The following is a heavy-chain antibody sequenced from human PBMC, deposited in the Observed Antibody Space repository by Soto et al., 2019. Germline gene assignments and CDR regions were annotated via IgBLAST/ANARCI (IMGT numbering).Heavy chain of an antibody. Sequence: SQTLSLSCAITGDSVSSNSAGWSWVRQSPSRGLEWLGRTYYRSKWYYEYAVSVRGRITINPDTSKNQYSLQLNSVTPEDTAVYFCARGEQYSGRIFDYWGQGTLVTVSS. CDR3: ARGEQYSGRIFDY. V-gene: IGHV6-1*01. CDR2: TYYRSKWYY. J-gene: IGHJ4*01. D-gene: IGHD1-26*01. CDR1: GDSVSSNSAG.